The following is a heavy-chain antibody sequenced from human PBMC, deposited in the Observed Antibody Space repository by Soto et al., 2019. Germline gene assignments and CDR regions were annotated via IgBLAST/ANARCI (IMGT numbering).Heavy chain of an antibody. CDR2: IYYSGST. CDR3: ARGGDGYNGNAFDI. Sequence: QVQLQESGPGLVKPSQTLSLTCTVSGGSISSGDYYWSWIRQPPGKGLEWFGYIYYSGSTYYNASLKSRVTISVDTSKNQFSLKLSSVTAADTAVYYCARGGDGYNGNAFDIWGQGTMVTVSS. D-gene: IGHD5-12*01. V-gene: IGHV4-30-4*01. J-gene: IGHJ3*02. CDR1: GGSISSGDYY.